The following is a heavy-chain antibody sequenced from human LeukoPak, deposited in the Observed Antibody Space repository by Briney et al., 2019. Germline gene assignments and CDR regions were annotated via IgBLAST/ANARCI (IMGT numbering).Heavy chain of an antibody. CDR3: ARRRGLLEAGGPYYFDY. D-gene: IGHD3-10*01. CDR2: ISSSSSYI. CDR1: GFTFSSYS. Sequence: PGGSLRLSCAASGFTFSSYSMNWVRQAPGKGLEWVSSISSSSSYIYYADSVKGRFTISRDNAKNSLYLQMNSLRAEDTALYYCARRRGLLEAGGPYYFDYWGQGTLVTVSS. J-gene: IGHJ4*02. V-gene: IGHV3-21*04.